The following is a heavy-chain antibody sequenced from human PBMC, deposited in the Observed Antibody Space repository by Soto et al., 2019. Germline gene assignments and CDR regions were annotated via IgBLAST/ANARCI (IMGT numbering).Heavy chain of an antibody. CDR2: IIPIFGTA. CDR1: GGTFSSYS. Sequence: SVKVSCKASGGTFSSYSISWVRQSPVQGIEWMGGIIPIFGTANYAQKFQGRVTITADESTSTAYMELSSLRSEDTAVYYCARALSGGYGRSYYYGMDVWGQGTTVTVSS. J-gene: IGHJ6*02. V-gene: IGHV1-69*13. CDR3: ARALSGGYGRSYYYGMDV. D-gene: IGHD5-12*01.